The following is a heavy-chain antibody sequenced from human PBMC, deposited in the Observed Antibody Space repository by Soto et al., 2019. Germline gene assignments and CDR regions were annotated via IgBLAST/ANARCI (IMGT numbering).Heavy chain of an antibody. J-gene: IGHJ4*02. CDR3: AKVGGSYVEDVSIDY. Sequence: GESLKISCAASGFTFSSYGMHWVRQAPGKGLEWVAVISYDGSNKYYADSVKGRFTISRDNSKNTLYLQMNSLRAEDTAVYYCAKVGGSYVEDVSIDYWGQGTLVTVSS. V-gene: IGHV3-30*18. D-gene: IGHD1-26*01. CDR2: ISYDGSNK. CDR1: GFTFSSYG.